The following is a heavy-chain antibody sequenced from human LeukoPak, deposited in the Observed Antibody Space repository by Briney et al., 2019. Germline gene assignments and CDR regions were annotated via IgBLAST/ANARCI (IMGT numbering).Heavy chain of an antibody. D-gene: IGHD1-26*01. Sequence: SETLSLTCTVSGDPISSSDYYWGWIRQPPGKGLGWIGTISYSGSTYYNPSLQSRVTISVDTSKNQFSLELSSVTAADTAVYYCARGSRRLADFHYWGQGTLVTVSS. CDR2: ISYSGST. J-gene: IGHJ4*02. CDR3: ARGSRRLADFHY. V-gene: IGHV4-39*01. CDR1: GDPISSSDYY.